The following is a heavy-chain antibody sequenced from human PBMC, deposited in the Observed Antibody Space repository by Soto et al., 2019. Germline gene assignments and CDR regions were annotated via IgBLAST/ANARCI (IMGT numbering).Heavy chain of an antibody. V-gene: IGHV1-3*01. CDR2: INAGNGNT. CDR1: GYTFTSYA. Sequence: QVQLVQSGAEVKKPGASVKVSCKASGYTFTSYAMHWVRQAPGQRLEGMGWINAGNGNTKYSQQFQGRVTITRDTSASTAYMELSSLRSEDTAVYYCARGPGGPDGPGDYWGQGTLVTVSS. J-gene: IGHJ4*02. D-gene: IGHD2-15*01. CDR3: ARGPGGPDGPGDY.